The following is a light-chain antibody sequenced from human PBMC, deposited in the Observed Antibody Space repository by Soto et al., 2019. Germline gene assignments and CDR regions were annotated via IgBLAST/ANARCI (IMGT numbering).Light chain of an antibody. V-gene: IGLV2-14*01. CDR2: DVS. CDR1: SSDVGGYNY. CDR3: SSYTSSSVV. Sequence: QSALTQPASVSGSPGQSITISCTGTSSDVGGYNYVSWYQQHPGKDPKLMIYDVSHRPSGVSNRFYGSKSGNTASLTISGFQAEDEADYYCSSYTSSSVVFGGGTKLTVL. J-gene: IGLJ2*01.